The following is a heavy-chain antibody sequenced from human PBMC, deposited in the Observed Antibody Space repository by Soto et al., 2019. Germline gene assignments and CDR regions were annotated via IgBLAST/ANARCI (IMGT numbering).Heavy chain of an antibody. Sequence: PSETLSLTCTVSGGSISSYYWSWIRQPPGKGLEWIGYIYYSGSTNYNPSLKSRVTISVDTSKNQFSLKLSSVTAADTAVYYCARGGADILTGFLWDYYHMDVWGKGTTVT. V-gene: IGHV4-59*08. CDR3: ARGGADILTGFLWDYYHMDV. J-gene: IGHJ6*03. CDR2: IYYSGST. CDR1: GGSISSYY. D-gene: IGHD3-9*01.